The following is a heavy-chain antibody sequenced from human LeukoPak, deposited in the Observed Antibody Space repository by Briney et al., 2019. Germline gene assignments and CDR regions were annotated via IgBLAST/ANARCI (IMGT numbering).Heavy chain of an antibody. CDR3: ARASGVQLWFTPFDY. D-gene: IGHD5-18*01. V-gene: IGHV1-46*01. CDR2: INPSGGST. Sequence: EASAKVSCKASGYTFTSYYMHWVRQAPGQGLEWMGIINPSGGSTSYAQKFQGRVTMTRDMSTSTVYMELSSLRSEDTAVYYCARASGVQLWFTPFDYWGQGTLVTVSS. J-gene: IGHJ4*02. CDR1: GYTFTSYY.